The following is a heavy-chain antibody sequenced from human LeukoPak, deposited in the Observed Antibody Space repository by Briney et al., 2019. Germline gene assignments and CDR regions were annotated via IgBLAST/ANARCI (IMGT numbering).Heavy chain of an antibody. CDR1: GGSISSGSYY. V-gene: IGHV4-61*02. CDR2: IYTSGST. J-gene: IGHJ4*02. CDR3: ARDQGGWDPYYFDY. D-gene: IGHD6-19*01. Sequence: PSQTLSLTCTVSGGSISSGSYYWSWIRQPAGKGLEWIGRIYTSGSTNYNPFLKSRVTISVDTSKNQFSLKLSSVTAADTAVYYCARDQGGWDPYYFDYWGQGTLVTVSS.